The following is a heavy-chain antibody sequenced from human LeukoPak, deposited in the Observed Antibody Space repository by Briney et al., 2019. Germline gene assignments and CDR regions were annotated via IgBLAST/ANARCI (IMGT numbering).Heavy chain of an antibody. Sequence: GASVKVSCKASGYTFTGYYMHWVRQAPGQGLEWMGWINPNSGGTTYAQKFQGRVTMTRDTSISTAYMELSRLRSDDTAVYYCAREYYDSSGLYYFDYWGQGTLVTVSS. J-gene: IGHJ4*02. V-gene: IGHV1-2*02. D-gene: IGHD3-22*01. CDR1: GYTFTGYY. CDR3: AREYYDSSGLYYFDY. CDR2: INPNSGGT.